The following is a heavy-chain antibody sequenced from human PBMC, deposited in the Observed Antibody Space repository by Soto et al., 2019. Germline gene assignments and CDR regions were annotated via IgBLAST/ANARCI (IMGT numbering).Heavy chain of an antibody. CDR3: ARDYSGYAYLDY. J-gene: IGHJ4*02. D-gene: IGHD5-12*01. Sequence: PLQSLSLTCGISGASVSSNRSAWNWIRQSPSRGLEWLGRTYYRSKWYYDYAVAVKSRITIHPDASNNQLSPQLNSVTPEDTAVYYCARDYSGYAYLDYWDQGTLVTVSS. V-gene: IGHV6-1*01. CDR1: GASVSSNRSA. CDR2: TYYRSKWYY.